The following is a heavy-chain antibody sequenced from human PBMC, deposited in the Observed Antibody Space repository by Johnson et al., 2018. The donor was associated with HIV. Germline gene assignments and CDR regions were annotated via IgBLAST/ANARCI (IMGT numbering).Heavy chain of an antibody. CDR3: AREMATIRGYAFDI. CDR2: ISYDGSNK. V-gene: IGHV3-30*19. Sequence: QVQLVESGGGVVQPGRSLRLSCAASGFTFSSFGMHWVRQAPGTGLEWVAVISYDGSNKYYADSVKGRFTIYRDNSKNPLYLQMNSLRAEDTAVYYCAREMATIRGYAFDIWGQGTMVTVSS. CDR1: GFTFSSFG. J-gene: IGHJ3*02. D-gene: IGHD5-24*01.